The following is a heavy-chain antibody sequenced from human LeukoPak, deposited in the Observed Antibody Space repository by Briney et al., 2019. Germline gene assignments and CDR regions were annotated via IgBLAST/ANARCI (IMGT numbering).Heavy chain of an antibody. Sequence: SQTLSLTCAISGDSVPSNSAAWNWVRQSPSRGLEWLGRTFYRSKWYNDYAISVKSRITINPDTSKNQFSLQLNSVTPEDTAVYYCARDRASYDTSGSHFDYWGQGTLVTVSS. V-gene: IGHV6-1*01. CDR1: GDSVPSNSAA. CDR2: TFYRSKWYN. D-gene: IGHD3-22*01. J-gene: IGHJ4*02. CDR3: ARDRASYDTSGSHFDY.